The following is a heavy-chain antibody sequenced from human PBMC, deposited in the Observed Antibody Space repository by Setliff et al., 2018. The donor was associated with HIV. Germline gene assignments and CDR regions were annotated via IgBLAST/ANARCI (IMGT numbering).Heavy chain of an antibody. CDR2: INPNSGGT. CDR1: GYTFTGYY. Sequence: ASVKVSCKASGYTFTGYYMHWLRQAPGQGLEWMGWINPNSGGTKYAQKFQGRVTMTRDTSISTAYMELNRLGSNDTAVYYCARGAYYYDSSGYPRDPFDIWGQGTMVTVSS. J-gene: IGHJ3*02. D-gene: IGHD3-22*01. V-gene: IGHV1-2*02. CDR3: ARGAYYYDSSGYPRDPFDI.